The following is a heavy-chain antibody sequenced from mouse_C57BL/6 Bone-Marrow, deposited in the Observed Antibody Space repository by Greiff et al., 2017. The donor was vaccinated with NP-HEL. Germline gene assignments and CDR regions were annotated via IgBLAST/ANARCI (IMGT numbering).Heavy chain of an antibody. CDR2: ISDGGSYT. D-gene: IGHD1-1*01. CDR1: GFTFSSYA. V-gene: IGHV5-4*03. Sequence: EVKVEESGGGLVKPGGSLKLSCAASGFTFSSYAMSWFRQTPEKRLEWVATISDGGSYTYYPDNVKGRFTISRDNAKNNLYLQMSHLKSEDTAMYYCANGSSFAYWGQGTLVTVSA. CDR3: ANGSSFAY. J-gene: IGHJ3*01.